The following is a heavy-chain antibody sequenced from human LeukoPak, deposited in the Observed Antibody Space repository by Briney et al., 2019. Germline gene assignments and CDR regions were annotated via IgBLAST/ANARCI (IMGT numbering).Heavy chain of an antibody. J-gene: IGHJ6*03. Sequence: PSETLSLTCTVSGGSISSYYWSWIRQPPGKGLEWLGYIYYSGSSNYNPSLKSRVTISVDTSKNQFSLKLSSVTAADTAVYYCARVPRSYYYYYYMDVWGKGTTVTVSS. CDR1: GGSISSYY. CDR2: IYYSGSS. CDR3: ARVPRSYYYYYYMDV. V-gene: IGHV4-59*01.